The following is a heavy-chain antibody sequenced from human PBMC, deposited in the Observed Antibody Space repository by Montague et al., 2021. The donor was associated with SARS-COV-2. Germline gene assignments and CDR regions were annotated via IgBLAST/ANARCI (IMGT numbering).Heavy chain of an antibody. Sequence: LRLSCAASGFTFSSYDMHWVRQATGKGLECVSIINTAGDTYYPGSVKGRFTIPRDNAKNSLYLQMNSLRAGDTAVYYCARGDRTGWQTDYWGQGTLVTVSS. CDR3: ARGDRTGWQTDY. CDR2: INTAGDT. V-gene: IGHV3-13*04. CDR1: GFTFSSYD. J-gene: IGHJ4*02. D-gene: IGHD6-19*01.